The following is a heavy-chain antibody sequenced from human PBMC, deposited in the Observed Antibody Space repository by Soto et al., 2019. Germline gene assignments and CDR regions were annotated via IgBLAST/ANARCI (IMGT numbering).Heavy chain of an antibody. V-gene: IGHV4-34*01. Sequence: SETLSLTCAVYGGSFSGYYWSWIRQPPGKGLEWIGEINHSGSTNYNPSLKSRVTISVDTSKNQFSLKLSSVTAADTAVYYCASMNYDFWSGSYRMDVWGKGTTVTVSS. CDR1: GGSFSGYY. D-gene: IGHD3-3*01. CDR3: ASMNYDFWSGSYRMDV. CDR2: INHSGST. J-gene: IGHJ6*04.